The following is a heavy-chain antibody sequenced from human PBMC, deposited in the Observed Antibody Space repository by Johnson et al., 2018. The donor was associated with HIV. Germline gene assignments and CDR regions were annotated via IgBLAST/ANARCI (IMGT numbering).Heavy chain of an antibody. CDR2: IGTAGDT. CDR3: ARDLLIAYCGGDCWDAFDI. J-gene: IGHJ3*02. CDR1: GLTVSGNY. D-gene: IGHD2-21*02. Sequence: VQLVESGGGLVQPGGSLRLSCAASGLTVSGNYMHWVRQATGKGLEWVSAIGTAGDTYYPGFVKGRFTISRENAKNSLYLQMNSLRAEDTAVYYCARDLLIAYCGGDCWDAFDIWGQVTMVTVSS. V-gene: IGHV3-13*01.